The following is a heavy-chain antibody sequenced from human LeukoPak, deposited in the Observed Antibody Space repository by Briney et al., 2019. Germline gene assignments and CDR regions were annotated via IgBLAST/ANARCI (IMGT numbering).Heavy chain of an antibody. CDR1: GFTFSSYA. CDR2: INPDGGDK. V-gene: IGHV3-7*01. Sequence: GGSLRLSCAAPGFTFSSYAMSWVRQAPGEGLEWLANINPDGGDKNYVDSVKDRFTISRDNAKNSVYLEINSLRAEDTAVYYCARPTRSSSPEYWGQGTLLTVSS. CDR3: ARPTRSSSPEY. D-gene: IGHD6-13*01. J-gene: IGHJ4*02.